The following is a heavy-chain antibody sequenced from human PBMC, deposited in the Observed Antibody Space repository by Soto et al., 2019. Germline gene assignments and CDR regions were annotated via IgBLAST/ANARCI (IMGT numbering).Heavy chain of an antibody. J-gene: IGHJ6*02. CDR3: ARGRYSGTPYGMDV. D-gene: IGHD1-26*01. V-gene: IGHV1-18*04. Sequence: GASVKVSCKVFDYTFSTYGVSWVRQAPGQGLEWMGWISGYNGKTNYAEKFQGRVTLTTDTSTSSAHMELRSLRSEDTAVYYCARGRYSGTPYGMDVWGQGTTATVSS. CDR2: ISGYNGKT. CDR1: DYTFSTYG.